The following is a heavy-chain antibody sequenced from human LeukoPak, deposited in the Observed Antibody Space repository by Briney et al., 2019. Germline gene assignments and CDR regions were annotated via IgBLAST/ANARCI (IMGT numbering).Heavy chain of an antibody. Sequence: SVKVSCKASGGTFSSYAISWVRQAPGQGLEWMGRIIPILGIANYAQKFQGRVTITADKSTSTAYMELSSLRSEDTAVYYCARDPGVYGSGSYYHDYWGQGTLVTVSS. D-gene: IGHD3-10*01. CDR1: GGTFSSYA. V-gene: IGHV1-69*04. J-gene: IGHJ4*02. CDR3: ARDPGVYGSGSYYHDY. CDR2: IIPILGIA.